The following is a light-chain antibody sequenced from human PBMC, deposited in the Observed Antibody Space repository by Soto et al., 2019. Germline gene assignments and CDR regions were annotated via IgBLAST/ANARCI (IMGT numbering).Light chain of an antibody. CDR1: QGINQY. CDR2: AAT. CDR3: QQVNSYPLT. Sequence: DIHMTQSPSLLSSSVGERVTITCRASQGINQYVAWYQQKPGKAPKLLIYAATVLQAAVPSRFSGTGSATEFILTISSLQPEDFATYYCQQVNSYPLTFGGGTRVEIK. J-gene: IGKJ4*01. V-gene: IGKV1-9*01.